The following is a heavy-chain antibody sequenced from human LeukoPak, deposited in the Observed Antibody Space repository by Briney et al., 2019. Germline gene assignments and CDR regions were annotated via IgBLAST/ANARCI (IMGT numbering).Heavy chain of an antibody. J-gene: IGHJ5*02. CDR3: ARGGLAMSTRYSSSWWIWFDP. CDR2: FFLKGST. V-gene: IGHV4-38-2*02. Sequence: PSETLSLTCTVSGYSITSAYYWGWIRQPPGKGLEWIGSFFLKGSTYYNPSLKSRVTISVDTSKNQFSLKLSSVTAADTAVYYCARGGLAMSTRYSSSWWIWFDPWGQGTLVTVSS. CDR1: GYSITSAYY. D-gene: IGHD6-13*01.